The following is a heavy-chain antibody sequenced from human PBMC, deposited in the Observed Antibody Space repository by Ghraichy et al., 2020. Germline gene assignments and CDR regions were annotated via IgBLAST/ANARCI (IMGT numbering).Heavy chain of an antibody. J-gene: IGHJ4*02. Sequence: GESLNISCAASGFTLTDSWMYWVRQAPGKGLVWVSHLSPAANIINYVESVRGRFTISRDTAKNTLFLQMDSLRVDDTAMYYCARGEFGLVDWGRGTLVPVSA. CDR3: ARGEFGLVD. D-gene: IGHD3/OR15-3a*01. CDR2: LSPAANII. V-gene: IGHV3-74*01. CDR1: GFTLTDSW.